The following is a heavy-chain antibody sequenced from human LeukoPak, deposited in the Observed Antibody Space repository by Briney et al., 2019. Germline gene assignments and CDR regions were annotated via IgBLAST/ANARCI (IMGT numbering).Heavy chain of an antibody. CDR1: GFTFSSYS. J-gene: IGHJ4*02. D-gene: IGHD3-3*01. V-gene: IGHV3-48*01. CDR2: ISSSSSTI. CDR3: ARSPPLSIFGVVGDY. Sequence: PGGSLRLSCAASGFTFSSYSMNWVRQAPGKGLEWVSYISSSSSTIYYADSVKGRFTISRDNAKNSLYLQMNSLRAEDTAVYYCARSPPLSIFGVVGDYWGQGTLVTVSS.